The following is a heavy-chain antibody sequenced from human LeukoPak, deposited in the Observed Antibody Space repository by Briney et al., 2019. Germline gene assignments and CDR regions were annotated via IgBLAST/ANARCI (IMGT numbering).Heavy chain of an antibody. CDR2: IYYSGST. J-gene: IGHJ4*02. D-gene: IGHD2-2*01. CDR3: SRSKGLNCNSTRCYVERAYYYFDY. CDR1: GGSISSYY. V-gene: IGHV4-59*04. Sequence: PSETLSLTCTVSGGSISSYYWSWIRQPPGKGLEWIGYIYYSGSTYYNPSLKSRVTISVDTSKNQFSLKLSSLTAADTAVYYCSRSKGLNCNSTRCYVERAYYYFDYWGQGILVTVSS.